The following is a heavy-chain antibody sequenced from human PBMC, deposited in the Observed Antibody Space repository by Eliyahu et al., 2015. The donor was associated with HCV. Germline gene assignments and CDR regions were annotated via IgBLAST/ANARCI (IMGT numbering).Heavy chain of an antibody. V-gene: IGHV4-34*02. J-gene: IGHJ6*02. Sequence: QVQLQQWGAGLLKPSETLSLTXAVYGGSFRAFYWSWIRQSPGRGXEWIGEITHGGXTNYSPSLKSRLTISIDTSKSQSSLRLSSVTAADTAVYFCAGLRGVVFYNYHAMDVWGQGTTVAVSS. D-gene: IGHD3-10*01. CDR1: GGSFRAFY. CDR2: ITHGGXT. CDR3: AGLRGVVFYNYHAMDV.